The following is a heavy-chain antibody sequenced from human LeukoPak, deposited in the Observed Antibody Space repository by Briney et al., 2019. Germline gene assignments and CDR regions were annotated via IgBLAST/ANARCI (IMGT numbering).Heavy chain of an antibody. CDR1: GGAMHNSY. J-gene: IGHJ4*02. D-gene: IGHD3-22*01. V-gene: IGHV4-4*07. Sequence: SETLSLTCSVSGGAMHNSYWSWSRQPAGKGLEWIGRIYATGSSDYNPSLKSRVTMSVDTSMNRFSLNLTSVTAADAAVYFCARDRALDSDISGVYYNRGLDCWGQGTLVTVSS. CDR2: IYATGSS. CDR3: ARDRALDSDISGVYYNRGLDC.